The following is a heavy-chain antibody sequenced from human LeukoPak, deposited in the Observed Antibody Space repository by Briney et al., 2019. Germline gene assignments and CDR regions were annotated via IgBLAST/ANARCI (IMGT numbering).Heavy chain of an antibody. V-gene: IGHV3-33*06. Sequence: PGGSLRLSCAASGFNFSIYAMHWVRQAPGKGLEWVAVIWYDENNKYYTDSVKGRFTISRDNSKNTLYLQMNSLRAEDTALYYCAKSPRGSRIDYWGQGTLVTVSS. D-gene: IGHD3-10*01. J-gene: IGHJ4*02. CDR2: IWYDENNK. CDR1: GFNFSIYA. CDR3: AKSPRGSRIDY.